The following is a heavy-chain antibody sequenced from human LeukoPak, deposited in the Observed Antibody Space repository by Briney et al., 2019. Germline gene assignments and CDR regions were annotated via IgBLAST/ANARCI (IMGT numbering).Heavy chain of an antibody. V-gene: IGHV5-10-1*01. CDR1: GYSLTSYW. J-gene: IGHJ5*02. Sequence: GESLKIYCKGSGYSLTSYWLSWVRQMTGKGLEWMERTEPSDSYTNYSPSFQGHVTISADRSISTAYLQWSSMKASDTAMYYCASSPSITIFIWDNGFDPWGQGALVTVSS. CDR2: TEPSDSYT. CDR3: ASSPSITIFIWDNGFDP. D-gene: IGHD3-3*01.